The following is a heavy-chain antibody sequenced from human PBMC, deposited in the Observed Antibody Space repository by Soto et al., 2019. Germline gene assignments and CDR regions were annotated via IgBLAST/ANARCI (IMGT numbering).Heavy chain of an antibody. CDR3: ARGKGMEENYYYYGLDI. CDR1: GYTLSTYA. D-gene: IGHD1-1*01. J-gene: IGHJ6*02. CDR2: VNGGTGQT. V-gene: IGHV1-3*01. Sequence: GASVKVSCKASGYTLSTYAMHWVRQAPGQSLEWMGWVNGGTGQTKYSQRFQDRVTIARDASASTAYMELSSLRSEDTAVYYCARGKGMEENYYYYGLDIWGQGTTVTVSS.